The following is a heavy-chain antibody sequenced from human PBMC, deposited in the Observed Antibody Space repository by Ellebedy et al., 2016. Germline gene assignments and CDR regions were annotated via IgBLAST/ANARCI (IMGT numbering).Heavy chain of an antibody. V-gene: IGHV1-24*01. J-gene: IGHJ4*02. CDR1: GYTLTELS. Sequence: ASVKVSCKVSGYTLTELSMHWVRQAPGKGLEWMGGFDPEDGETIYAQKFQGRVTMTEDTSTDTAYMELSSLRSEDTAVYYCASLSGGSYYYGESAFDYWGQGTLVTVSS. D-gene: IGHD1-26*01. CDR3: ASLSGGSYYYGESAFDY. CDR2: FDPEDGET.